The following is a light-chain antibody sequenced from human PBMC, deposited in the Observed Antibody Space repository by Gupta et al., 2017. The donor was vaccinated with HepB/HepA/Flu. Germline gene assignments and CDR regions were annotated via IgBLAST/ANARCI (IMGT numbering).Light chain of an antibody. CDR2: TNN. V-gene: IGLV1-44*01. CDR1: SSNVGSNS. Sequence: QSVLTQPPSASGTPGQRVTIPCSGSSSNVGSNSVNWYQQVPGTAPKLLIYTNNQRPSGVPDRFSGSKSGIAASLAITGLRSDDESDYFCATWDDSLNDVVFGGGTKLTVL. CDR3: ATWDDSLNDVV. J-gene: IGLJ2*01.